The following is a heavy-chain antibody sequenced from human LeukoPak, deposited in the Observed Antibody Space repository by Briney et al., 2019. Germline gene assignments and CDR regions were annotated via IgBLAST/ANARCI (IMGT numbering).Heavy chain of an antibody. Sequence: PSETLSLTCTVSGGSIGSSGYYWAWIRQPPGKGLQWIGTIYYRGDTYYNPSLQSRVTISVGASKNLFSLRVNSVTAADTAVYYCARPTGNKSGYYYFEDWGQGSLVTVSS. CDR1: GGSIGSSGYY. CDR2: IYYRGDT. D-gene: IGHD3-22*01. V-gene: IGHV4-39*01. J-gene: IGHJ4*02. CDR3: ARPTGNKSGYYYFED.